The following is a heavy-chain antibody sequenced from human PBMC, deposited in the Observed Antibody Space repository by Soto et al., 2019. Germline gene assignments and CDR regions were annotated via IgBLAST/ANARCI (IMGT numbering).Heavy chain of an antibody. CDR3: ARDSDYYDSSGTVDP. V-gene: IGHV3-30-3*01. Sequence: GGSLRLSCAASGFTFSSYAMHWVRQAPGKGLEWVAVISYDGSNKYYADSVKGRFTISRDNSKNTLYLQMNSLRAEDTAVYYCARDSDYYDSSGTVDPWGQGTLVTVSS. J-gene: IGHJ5*02. CDR1: GFTFSSYA. CDR2: ISYDGSNK. D-gene: IGHD3-22*01.